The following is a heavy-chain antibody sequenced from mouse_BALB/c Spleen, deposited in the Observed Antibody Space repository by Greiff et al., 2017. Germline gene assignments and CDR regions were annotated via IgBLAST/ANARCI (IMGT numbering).Heavy chain of an antibody. Sequence: EVQLQESGGGLVQPGGSMKLSCVASGFTFSSYWMSWVRQSPEKGLEWVAEIRLKSDNYATHYAESVKGKFTISRDDSKSRLYLQMNSLRAEDTGIYYCTAGFDYWGQGTTLTVSS. CDR3: TAGFDY. J-gene: IGHJ2*01. V-gene: IGHV6-6*02. CDR1: GFTFSSYW. CDR2: IRLKSDNYAT.